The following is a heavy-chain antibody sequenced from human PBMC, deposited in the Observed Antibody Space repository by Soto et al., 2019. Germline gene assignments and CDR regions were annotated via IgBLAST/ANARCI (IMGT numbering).Heavy chain of an antibody. Sequence: QVQVQESGPGLVKPSQALSLTCTVSGGSISSGDYYWSWIRQHPGKGLEWIGYIYYSGSTYYNPSLKSRVTISVDTSKNQFSLKLSSVTAADTAVYYCARWWSGSRQGFDPWGQVTLVTVSS. CDR2: IYYSGST. V-gene: IGHV4-31*03. CDR3: ARWWSGSRQGFDP. J-gene: IGHJ5*02. CDR1: GGSISSGDYY. D-gene: IGHD3-3*01.